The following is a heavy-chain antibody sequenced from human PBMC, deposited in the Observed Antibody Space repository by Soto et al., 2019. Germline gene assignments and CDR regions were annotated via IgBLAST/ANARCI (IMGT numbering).Heavy chain of an antibody. CDR3: ARVGGWYIPDY. J-gene: IGHJ4*02. Sequence: QVQLVQSGAEEKKPGASVKVSCKASGYTFTSYAMHWVRQAPGQRLEWMGWINAGNGNTKYSQKFQGRVTITRDTSASTAYMQLRSLRSEDTALYYSARVGGWYIPDYWGQGTLVTVSS. D-gene: IGHD6-19*01. CDR1: GYTFTSYA. V-gene: IGHV1-3*05. CDR2: INAGNGNT.